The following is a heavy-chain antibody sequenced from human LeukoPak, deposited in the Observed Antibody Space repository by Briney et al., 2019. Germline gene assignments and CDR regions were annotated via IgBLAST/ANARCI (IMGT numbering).Heavy chain of an antibody. CDR2: VYYSGTT. Sequence: PSETPSLTCSVSGGSISLSYYYWGWIRQPPGKALEWIGSVYYSGTTSYNPSLKSRVTISVDMSKNHFSLRLSSVTAADTAMYYCARGTLYSGWSYYFDYWGRGSQVTVSS. D-gene: IGHD6-19*01. CDR1: GGSISLSYYY. CDR3: ARGTLYSGWSYYFDY. V-gene: IGHV4-39*07. J-gene: IGHJ4*02.